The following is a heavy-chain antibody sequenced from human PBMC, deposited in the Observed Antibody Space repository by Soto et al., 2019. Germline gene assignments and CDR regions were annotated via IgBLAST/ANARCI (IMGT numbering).Heavy chain of an antibody. V-gene: IGHV3-23*01. J-gene: IGHJ4*02. CDR3: AKHRLARGIDY. CDR2: VDSAGST. Sequence: GGSLRLSCVASGFTFSNYDMSWVRQSPGKGLEWVSTVDSAGSTYYADSVTGRFTISRDNSRNTLSLQMNSLRAEDTAVYYCAKHRLARGIDYWGQGTPVTVSS. D-gene: IGHD3-10*01. CDR1: GFTFSNYD.